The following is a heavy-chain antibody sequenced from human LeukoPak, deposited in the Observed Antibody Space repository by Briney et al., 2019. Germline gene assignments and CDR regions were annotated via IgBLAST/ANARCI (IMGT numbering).Heavy chain of an antibody. CDR1: PDTFTRYG. Sequence: ASVKVSCKASPDTFTRYGITWVRQAPGQGLEWMGWISAYNGNTNYAQKLQGRVTMTTDTSTSTAYMELRSLRSDDTAVYYCARARDGYNPPFDYWGQGTLVTVSS. CDR3: ARARDGYNPPFDY. J-gene: IGHJ4*02. CDR2: ISAYNGNT. V-gene: IGHV1-18*01. D-gene: IGHD5-24*01.